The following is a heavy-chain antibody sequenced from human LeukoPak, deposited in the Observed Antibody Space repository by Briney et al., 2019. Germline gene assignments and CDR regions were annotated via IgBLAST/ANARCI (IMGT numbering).Heavy chain of an antibody. CDR2: INAGNGNT. D-gene: IGHD2-15*01. J-gene: IGHJ3*02. CDR1: GYTFTSYA. Sequence: GASVKVSCKASGYTFTSYAMHWVRQAPGQRLEWMGWINAGNGNTKYSQKFQGRVTVTRDTSASTVYMELSSLRSEDTAVYYCALGSRHDAFDIWGQGTMVTVSS. V-gene: IGHV1-3*01. CDR3: ALGSRHDAFDI.